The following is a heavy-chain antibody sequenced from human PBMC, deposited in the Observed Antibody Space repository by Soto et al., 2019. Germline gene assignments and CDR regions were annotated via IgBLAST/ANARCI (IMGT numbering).Heavy chain of an antibody. V-gene: IGHV3-48*04. J-gene: IGHJ4*02. Sequence: GSLRLSCAASGFTFSSYSVNWVRQAPGKGLEWVSYISSSSSTIYYADSVKGRFTISRDNAKNSLYLQMNSLRAEDTAVYYCTRGPYNYVWGSDPPHFDYWGQGTLVTVSS. D-gene: IGHD3-16*02. CDR1: GFTFSSYS. CDR3: TRGPYNYVWGSDPPHFDY. CDR2: ISSSSSTI.